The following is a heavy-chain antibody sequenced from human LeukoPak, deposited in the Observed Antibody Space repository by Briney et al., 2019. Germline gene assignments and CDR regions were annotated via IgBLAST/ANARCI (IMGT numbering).Heavy chain of an antibody. CDR3: ARVSGDGHFDY. CDR2: ISSSSSTI. D-gene: IGHD2-21*02. V-gene: IGHV3-48*01. CDR1: GFTFSSYS. J-gene: IGHJ4*02. Sequence: PGGSLRLSCAASGFTFSSYSMNWVRQAPGKGLEWVSYISSSSSTIYYADSVKGRFTISRDNAKNSLYLQMNSLRAEDTAVYYCARVSGDGHFDYWGQGTLVTVSS.